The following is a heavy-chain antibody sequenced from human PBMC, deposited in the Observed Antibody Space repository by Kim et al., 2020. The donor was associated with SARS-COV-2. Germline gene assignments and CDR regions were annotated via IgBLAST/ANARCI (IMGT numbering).Heavy chain of an antibody. CDR1: GFTFRSYW. CDR2: IKQDGSEK. J-gene: IGHJ4*02. Sequence: GGSLRLSCAASGFTFRSYWMSWVRQAPGKGLEWVANIKQDGSEKYYVDSVKGRFTISRDNAKKSLYLQMSSLRADDTAVYYCARLTNDWGYWGQGTLVTVSS. D-gene: IGHD3-9*01. V-gene: IGHV3-7*01. CDR3: ARLTNDWGY.